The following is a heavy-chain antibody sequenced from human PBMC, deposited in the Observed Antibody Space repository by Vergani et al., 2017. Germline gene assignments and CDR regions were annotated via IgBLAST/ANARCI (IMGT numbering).Heavy chain of an antibody. CDR2: IYWNDDK. CDR3: ARTLSDSRGYYLDY. J-gene: IGHJ4*02. CDR1: GDSISSSRVG. D-gene: IGHD3-22*01. V-gene: IGHV2-5*01. Sequence: QESGPGLVKPPGTLSLTCAVSGDSISSSRVGVAWIRQPPGKALECLAIIYWNDDKRYSPSLMGRLTIAKDTSRNQVVLTMTNMDPVDTATYYCARTLSDSRGYYLDYWGQGTLVTVSS.